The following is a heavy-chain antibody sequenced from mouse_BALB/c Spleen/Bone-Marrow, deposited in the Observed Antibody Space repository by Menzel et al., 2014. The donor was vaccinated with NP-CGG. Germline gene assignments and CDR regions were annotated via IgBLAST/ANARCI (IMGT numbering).Heavy chain of an antibody. CDR3: ASKKNYYAMDY. CDR2: IDPANGYT. J-gene: IGHJ4*01. V-gene: IGHV14-3*02. CDR1: GFNIKDTY. Sequence: EVMLVESGAELVKPGASVKLSCTASGFNIKDTYMHWVKQRSEQGLEWIGRIDPANGYTNYAPKFQGKATITADTSSNTAYLQLSSLTSEDTAVYYCASKKNYYAMDYWGQGTSVTVSS.